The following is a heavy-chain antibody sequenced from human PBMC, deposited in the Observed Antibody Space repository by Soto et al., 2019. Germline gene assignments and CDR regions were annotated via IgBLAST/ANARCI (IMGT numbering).Heavy chain of an antibody. Sequence: SETLSLTCIVSGESISSSSYYWGWIRQPPGKGLEWIGSIYYSGRTYYNPSFKSRVTISIDTSKNQSSLKLSSVTATDTAVYYCARQRTTVVTQAYFDHWGQGALVTVSS. J-gene: IGHJ4*02. V-gene: IGHV4-39*01. CDR3: ARQRTTVVTQAYFDH. CDR1: GESISSSSYY. CDR2: IYYSGRT. D-gene: IGHD2-21*02.